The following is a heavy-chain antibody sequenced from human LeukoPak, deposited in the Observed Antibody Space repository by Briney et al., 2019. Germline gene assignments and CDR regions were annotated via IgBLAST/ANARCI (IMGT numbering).Heavy chain of an antibody. Sequence: GGSLRLSCVASEFTFSSYSMIWVRQAPGKGLEWISYISNGSGNRYYADSVKGRFTISRDNAKNLLYLQMNNLRADDTAVYYCARAAKWEFYHYYMDVWGKGNTVAVSS. J-gene: IGHJ6*03. D-gene: IGHD1-26*01. CDR3: ARAAKWEFYHYYMDV. CDR2: ISNGSGNR. V-gene: IGHV3-48*01. CDR1: EFTFSSYS.